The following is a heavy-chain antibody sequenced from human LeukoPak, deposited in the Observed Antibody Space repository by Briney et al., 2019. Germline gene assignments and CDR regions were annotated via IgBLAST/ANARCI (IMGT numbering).Heavy chain of an antibody. CDR1: GFTFSSYS. J-gene: IGHJ6*03. V-gene: IGHV3-21*01. Sequence: PGGSLRLSCAASGFTFSSYSMNWVRQAPGKGLEWVSSISSSSSYIYYADSVKGRFTISRDNAKNSLYLQMNSLRAEDTAVYYCARYQLVGVRDYMDVWGKGTTVTVSS. CDR2: ISSSSSYI. CDR3: ARYQLVGVRDYMDV. D-gene: IGHD1-26*01.